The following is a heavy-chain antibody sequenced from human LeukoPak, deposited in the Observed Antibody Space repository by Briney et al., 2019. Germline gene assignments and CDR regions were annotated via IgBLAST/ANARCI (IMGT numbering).Heavy chain of an antibody. J-gene: IGHJ6*03. CDR1: GFTFSSYS. CDR3: ARVHSGSYQYYYYYYMDV. V-gene: IGHV3-21*01. CDR2: ISGSSSYI. Sequence: GGSLRLSCAASGFTFSSYSMNWVRLAPGKGLEWVSSISGSSSYIYYADSVKGRFTISRDNANNSLYLQMNSLRAEDTAVYYCARVHSGSYQYYYYYYMDVWGKGATVTVSS. D-gene: IGHD1-26*01.